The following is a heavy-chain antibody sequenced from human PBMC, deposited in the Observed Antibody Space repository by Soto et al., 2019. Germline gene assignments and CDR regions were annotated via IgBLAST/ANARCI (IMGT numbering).Heavy chain of an antibody. Sequence: GGSLSLSCAASGFTFSSYAMHWVRQAPGKGLEWVAVISYDGSNKYYADSVKGRFTLSRDNSKNTLYLQMNSLRAEDTAVYYCARDRTSIKVFDYWGQGTLVTVS. J-gene: IGHJ4*02. CDR2: ISYDGSNK. V-gene: IGHV3-30-3*01. CDR3: ARDRTSIKVFDY. D-gene: IGHD1-1*01. CDR1: GFTFSSYA.